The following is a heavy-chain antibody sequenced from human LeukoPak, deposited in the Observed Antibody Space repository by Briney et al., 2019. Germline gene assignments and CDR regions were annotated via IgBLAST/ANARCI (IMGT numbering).Heavy chain of an antibody. Sequence: PSETLSLTCTVSGGSISSGDYYWSWIRQPPGKGLEWIGYIHYSGSTYYNPSLKSRVSISVSTSNNRFSLQLSSVTAADTAVYYCARVIGYDQLDYWGQGTLVTVSS. CDR1: GGSISSGDYY. CDR3: ARVIGYDQLDY. V-gene: IGHV4-30-4*01. J-gene: IGHJ4*02. D-gene: IGHD5-12*01. CDR2: IHYSGST.